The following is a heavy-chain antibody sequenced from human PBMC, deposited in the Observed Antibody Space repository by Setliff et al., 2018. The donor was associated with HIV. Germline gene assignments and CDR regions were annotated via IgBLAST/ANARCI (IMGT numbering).Heavy chain of an antibody. CDR3: ARWRDERGWGRASY. V-gene: IGHV3-48*03. Sequence: GGSLRLSCAASGFTLSDYEMNWVRQAPGKGLEWVSYISSSGSTIHYADSVKGRFTISRDSAENSLYLQMNSLRPEDTALYYCARWRDERGWGRASYWGQGTLVTVS. CDR1: GFTLSDYE. D-gene: IGHD6-19*01. J-gene: IGHJ4*02. CDR2: ISSSGSTI.